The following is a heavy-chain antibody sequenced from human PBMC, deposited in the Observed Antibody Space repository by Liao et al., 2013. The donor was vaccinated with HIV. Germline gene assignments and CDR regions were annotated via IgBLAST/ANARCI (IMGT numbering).Heavy chain of an antibody. CDR3: ARASPPQYSGSYITVVAFDI. J-gene: IGHJ3*02. CDR1: GDSISNGDYY. Sequence: QVHLQESGPGLVKPSQTLSLTCSVSGDSISNGDYYWTWIRQPPGKGLEWIGYIYYSGSAYYNPSLTSRLTMSVDTSKNQFSLKLRSVTAADSAVYYCARASPPQYSGSYITVVAFDIWGQGTAVTVSS. CDR2: IYYSGSA. V-gene: IGHV4-30-4*08. D-gene: IGHD1-26*01.